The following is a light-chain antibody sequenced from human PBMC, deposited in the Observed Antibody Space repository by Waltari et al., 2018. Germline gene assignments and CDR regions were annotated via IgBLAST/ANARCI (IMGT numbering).Light chain of an antibody. Sequence: DIRMTQYPSTLSASVGDRVTITCRASQTISSWLAWYQQKPGKAPNLLIYKASNLQSGVPPRFSGSGSGTEFTLTISSLQPDDFASYYCQHYNSYPYSFGQGTKLEIK. V-gene: IGKV1-5*03. CDR2: KAS. CDR3: QHYNSYPYS. CDR1: QTISSW. J-gene: IGKJ2*01.